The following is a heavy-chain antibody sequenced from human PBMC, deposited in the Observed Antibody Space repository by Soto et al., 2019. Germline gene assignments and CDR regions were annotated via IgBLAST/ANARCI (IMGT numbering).Heavy chain of an antibody. J-gene: IGHJ4*02. CDR1: GYTLTELS. Sequence: APVKVSCKVSGYTLTELSMHWVRQAPGKGLEWMGGFDPEDGETIYAQKFQGRVTMTEDTSTDTAYMELSSLRSEDTAVYYGATRSRNYYDSSGYHAPFDYWGQVTLLIVSS. V-gene: IGHV1-24*01. CDR2: FDPEDGET. D-gene: IGHD3-22*01. CDR3: ATRSRNYYDSSGYHAPFDY.